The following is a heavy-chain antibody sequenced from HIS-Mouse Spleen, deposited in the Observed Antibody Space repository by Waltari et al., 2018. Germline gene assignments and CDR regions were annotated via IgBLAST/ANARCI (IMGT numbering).Heavy chain of an antibody. CDR2: ISYDGSNK. D-gene: IGHD1-26*01. CDR3: AKDRGSPLYFDY. J-gene: IGHJ4*02. V-gene: IGHV3-30*18. Sequence: QVQLVESGGGVVQPGRALRLSCAASGFTVSSYCMPWFRQAPGKGLEWVAVISYDGSNKYYADSVKGRFTISRDNSKNTLYLQMNSLRAEDTAVYYCAKDRGSPLYFDYWGQGTLVTVSS. CDR1: GFTVSSYC.